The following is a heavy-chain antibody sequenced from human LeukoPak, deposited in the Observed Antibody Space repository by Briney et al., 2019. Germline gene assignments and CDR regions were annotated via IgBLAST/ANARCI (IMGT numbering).Heavy chain of an antibody. J-gene: IGHJ4*02. Sequence: GSLRLSCAASGFTFNDYYMSWIRQAPGKGLEWISYISSSSGYTRYADSVKGRFTISRDNSKNTLYLQMNRPGPEDTAVYYCAKDRFSYASGNTDYWGQGTLVTVSS. D-gene: IGHD3-10*01. V-gene: IGHV3-11*06. CDR3: AKDRFSYASGNTDY. CDR2: ISSSSGYT. CDR1: GFTFNDYY.